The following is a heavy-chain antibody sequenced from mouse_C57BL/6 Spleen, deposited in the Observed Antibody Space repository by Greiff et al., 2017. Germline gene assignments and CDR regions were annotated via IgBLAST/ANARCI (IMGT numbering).Heavy chain of an antibody. Sequence: VKLMESGAELVRPGASVKLSCKASGYTFTDYYINWVKQRPGQGLEWIARIYPGSGNTYYNEKFKGKATLTAEKSSSTAYMQLSSLTSEDSAVYCCARGVDYYGSSYDAMDYWGQGPSVTVSS. D-gene: IGHD1-1*01. CDR3: ARGVDYYGSSYDAMDY. CDR1: GYTFTDYY. CDR2: IYPGSGNT. J-gene: IGHJ4*01. V-gene: IGHV1-76*01.